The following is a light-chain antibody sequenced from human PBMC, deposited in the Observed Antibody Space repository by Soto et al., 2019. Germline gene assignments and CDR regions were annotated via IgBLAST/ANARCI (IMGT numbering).Light chain of an antibody. CDR1: QSVSSNF. Sequence: EIVLTQSPGTLSLSPGDRATLSCRASQSVSSNFLAWYQQKPGQAPRLLIYGASIRATGIPDRFSGSGSGTDFTLTILRLEPEDFAMYFCHQYVSSPRTLGQGTKVEIK. CDR2: GAS. CDR3: HQYVSSPRT. V-gene: IGKV3-20*01. J-gene: IGKJ1*01.